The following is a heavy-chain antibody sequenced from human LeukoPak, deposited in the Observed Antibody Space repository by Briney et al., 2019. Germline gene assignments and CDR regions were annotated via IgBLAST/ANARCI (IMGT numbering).Heavy chain of an antibody. CDR2: FDPEDGET. CDR3: ATSLCSSTSCYTENFDY. CDR1: GYTLTELS. V-gene: IGHV1-24*01. D-gene: IGHD2-2*02. Sequence: ASVKVSCKVSGYTLTELSMHWVRQAPGKGLEWMGGFDPEDGETIYAQKFQGRVTMTKDTSTDTAYMELSSLRSEDTAVYYCATSLCSSTSCYTENFDYWGQGTLVTVSS. J-gene: IGHJ4*02.